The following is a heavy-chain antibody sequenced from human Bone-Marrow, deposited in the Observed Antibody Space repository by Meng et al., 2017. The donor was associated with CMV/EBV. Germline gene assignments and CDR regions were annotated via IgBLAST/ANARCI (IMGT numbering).Heavy chain of an antibody. J-gene: IGHJ4*02. Sequence: ASVKVSCKASGYNFPSYGITWIRQAPGQGLEWMASISAYNGNTNYAQKVQGRVTVTTDTSTSTAYMELRSLRSDDTAVYYCARPYTLFGVVIPGVLDYWGQGTLVTVSS. V-gene: IGHV1-18*01. D-gene: IGHD3-3*01. CDR3: ARPYTLFGVVIPGVLDY. CDR1: GYNFPSYG. CDR2: ISAYNGNT.